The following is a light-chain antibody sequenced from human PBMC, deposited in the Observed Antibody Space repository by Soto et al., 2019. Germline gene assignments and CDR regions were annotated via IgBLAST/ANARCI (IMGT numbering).Light chain of an antibody. CDR3: SSYTGSSTYVV. V-gene: IGLV2-14*01. J-gene: IGLJ2*01. CDR2: DVS. Sequence: QSALTQPASVSGSPGQSITISCTGTSSDVGGYNYVSWYQQHPGKAPKLMIYDVSNRPSGVSNRFSGSKSANTASLTISGLQDEDEADYYCSSYTGSSTYVVFGGGTQVTVL. CDR1: SSDVGGYNY.